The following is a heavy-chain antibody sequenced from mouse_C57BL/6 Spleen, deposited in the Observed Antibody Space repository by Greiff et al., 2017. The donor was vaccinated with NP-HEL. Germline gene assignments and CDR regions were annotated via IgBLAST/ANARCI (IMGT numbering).Heavy chain of an antibody. Sequence: VQLQESGAELVKPGASVKISCKASGYAFSSYWMNWVKQRPGKGLEWIGQIYPGDGDTNYNGKFKGKATLTADKSSSTAYMQLSSLTSADSAVDFCAREGTGAWFAYWGQGTLVTVSA. J-gene: IGHJ3*01. V-gene: IGHV1-80*01. CDR3: AREGTGAWFAY. CDR1: GYAFSSYW. CDR2: IYPGDGDT. D-gene: IGHD3-3*01.